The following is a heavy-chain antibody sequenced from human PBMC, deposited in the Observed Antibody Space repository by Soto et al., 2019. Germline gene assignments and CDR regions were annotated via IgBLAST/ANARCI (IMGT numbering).Heavy chain of an antibody. V-gene: IGHV4-34*01. CDR3: ARWGAGTVTPNYYYYYYGMDV. J-gene: IGHJ6*02. D-gene: IGHD4-17*01. CDR2: INHSGST. Sequence: QVQLQQWGAGLLKPSETLSLTCAVYGGSFSGYYWSWIRQPPGKGLEWIGEINHSGSTNYNPSLKSRVTISVDTSKNQFSLKLSSVTAADTAVYYCARWGAGTVTPNYYYYYYGMDVWGQGTMVTVSS. CDR1: GGSFSGYY.